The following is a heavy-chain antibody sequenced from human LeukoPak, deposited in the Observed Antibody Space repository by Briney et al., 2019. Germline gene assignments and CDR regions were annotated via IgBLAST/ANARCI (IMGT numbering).Heavy chain of an antibody. CDR1: GFTFGSYW. Sequence: GGSLRLSCVASGFTFGSYWMSWVRQAPGKGLEWVANIREDGSEKYYVDSVKGRFTISRDNAKNSLYLQMSSLGAEDTAVYYCARDKRVGPTLFDYWGQGTVVTVSS. CDR3: ARDKRVGPTLFDY. D-gene: IGHD1-26*01. V-gene: IGHV3-7*01. CDR2: IREDGSEK. J-gene: IGHJ4*02.